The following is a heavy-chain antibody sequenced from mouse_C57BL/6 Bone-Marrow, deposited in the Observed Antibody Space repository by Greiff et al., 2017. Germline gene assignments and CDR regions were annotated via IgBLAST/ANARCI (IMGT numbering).Heavy chain of an antibody. CDR1: GYTFTSYT. J-gene: IGHJ1*03. CDR3: ERHYGSSDWYFDV. Sequence: VQGVESGAELARPGASVKMSCKASGYTFTSYTMHWVKQRPGQGLEWIGYINPSSGYTKYNQKFKDKATLTADKSSSTAYMQLSSLTSEDSAVYYCERHYGSSDWYFDVWGTGTTVTVSS. D-gene: IGHD1-1*01. CDR2: INPSSGYT. V-gene: IGHV1-4*01.